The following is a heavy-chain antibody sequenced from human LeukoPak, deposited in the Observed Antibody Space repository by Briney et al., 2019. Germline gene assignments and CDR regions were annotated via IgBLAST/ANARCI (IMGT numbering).Heavy chain of an antibody. CDR2: IKEDRSEK. CDR3: AREYWYFDL. CDR1: GFNLNSRW. J-gene: IGHJ2*01. V-gene: IGHV3-7*01. Sequence: GGSLRLSCVASGFNLNSRWMDWVRQAPGKGLEWVANIKEDRSEKNYADSVKGRFSISRDNAENSLYLQMNSLRVEDTAVYYCAREYWYFDLWGRGTLVTVSS.